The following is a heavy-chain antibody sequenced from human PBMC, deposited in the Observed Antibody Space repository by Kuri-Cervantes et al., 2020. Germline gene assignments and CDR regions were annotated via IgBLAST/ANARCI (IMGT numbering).Heavy chain of an antibody. J-gene: IGHJ4*02. V-gene: IGHV3-30*02. CDR3: AKETDSGSYHDY. CDR1: GFTFSSYS. Sequence: GESLKISCAASGFTFSSYSMHWVRQAPGKGLEWVAFIRYDGSNEYYADSVKGRFTISRDNSKNTLYLQMNSLRAEDTAVYFCAKETDSGSYHDYWGQGTLVTVSS. CDR2: IRYDGSNE. D-gene: IGHD1-26*01.